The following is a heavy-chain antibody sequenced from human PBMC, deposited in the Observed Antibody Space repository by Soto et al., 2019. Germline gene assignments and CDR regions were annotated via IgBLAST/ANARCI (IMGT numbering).Heavy chain of an antibody. CDR3: ARVLYYDFWSGSGPMDV. Sequence: SETLTLTCAISGYSISIGYYWGWIRQPPVKGLEWIGSIYHSGRTYYNPSLKSRVTISVDTSKNQFSLKLSSVTAADTAVYYCARVLYYDFWSGSGPMDVWGQGTTVTVSS. J-gene: IGHJ6*01. CDR1: GYSISIGYY. CDR2: IYHSGRT. V-gene: IGHV4-38-2*01. D-gene: IGHD3-3*01.